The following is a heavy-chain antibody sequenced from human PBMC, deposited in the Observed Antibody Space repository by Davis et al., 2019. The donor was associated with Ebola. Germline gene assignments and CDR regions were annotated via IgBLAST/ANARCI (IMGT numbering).Heavy chain of an antibody. J-gene: IGHJ6*02. V-gene: IGHV3-53*01. Sequence: PGGSLRLSCAASGFTFSNYWMHWVRQAPGKGLEWVSVIYSGGSTYYADSVKGRFTISRDNSKNTLYLQMNSLRAEDTAVYYCASPTTYSSSWDPGAYGMDVWGQGTTVTVSS. CDR3: ASPTTYSSSWDPGAYGMDV. CDR2: IYSGGST. D-gene: IGHD6-13*01. CDR1: GFTFSNYW.